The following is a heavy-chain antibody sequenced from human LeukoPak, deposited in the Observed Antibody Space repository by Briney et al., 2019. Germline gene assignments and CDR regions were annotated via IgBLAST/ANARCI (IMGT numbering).Heavy chain of an antibody. D-gene: IGHD2-8*02. J-gene: IGHJ4*02. CDR1: GGSISSGDYY. Sequence: SETLSLTCTVSGGSISSGDYYWSWIRQPPGKGLEWIGYIYYSGSTYYNPSLKSRVTISVDTSKNQFSLKLSSVTVADTAVYYCAGHHPRNTVDFWGQGTLVTVSS. V-gene: IGHV4-30-4*01. CDR2: IYYSGST. CDR3: AGHHPRNTVDF.